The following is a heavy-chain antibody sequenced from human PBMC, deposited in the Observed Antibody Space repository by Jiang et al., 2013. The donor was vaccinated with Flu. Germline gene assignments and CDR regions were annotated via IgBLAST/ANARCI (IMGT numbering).Heavy chain of an antibody. CDR1: GFSLTTSGMC. J-gene: IGHJ5*02. CDR2: IDWDDDK. CDR3: ARIRRGSYYEKWFDP. D-gene: IGHD1-26*01. V-gene: IGHV2-70*01. Sequence: KPTQTLTLTCTFSGFSLTTSGMCVSWFRQPPGKALEWLALIDWDDDKYYSTSLKTRLTISKDTSKNQVVLTMTNMDPVDTATYYCARIRRGSYYEKWFDPWGQGNPGHRLL.